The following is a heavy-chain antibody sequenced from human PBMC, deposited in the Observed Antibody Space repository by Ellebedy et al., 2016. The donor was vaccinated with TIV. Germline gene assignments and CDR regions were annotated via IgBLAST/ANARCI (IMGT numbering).Heavy chain of an antibody. CDR2: IYYSGST. Sequence: MPGGSLRLSCSVSGGSISSYYWSWIRQPPGKGLEWIGYIYYSGSTNYNPSLKSRVTISVDTSKNQFSLKLSSMTAADTAVYFCARDIELRSWGQGSLVTVSS. CDR3: ARDIELRS. CDR1: GGSISSYY. V-gene: IGHV4-59*01. D-gene: IGHD2-15*01. J-gene: IGHJ4*02.